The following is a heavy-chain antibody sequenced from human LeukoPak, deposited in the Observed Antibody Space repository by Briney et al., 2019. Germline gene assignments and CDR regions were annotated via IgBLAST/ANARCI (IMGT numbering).Heavy chain of an antibody. D-gene: IGHD3-22*01. J-gene: IGHJ4*02. Sequence: ASVKVSCKASGYSFTDYYIHWVRQAPGQGLEWMGWINPKSGATKNARKFQGRVTMTRDTSTTTAYMELRSLRPNDTAVYHCVSEKYYYDRRVPHPPGYWGQGTLVGLSS. CDR3: VSEKYYYDRRVPHPPGY. CDR1: GYSFTDYY. CDR2: INPKSGAT. V-gene: IGHV1-2*02.